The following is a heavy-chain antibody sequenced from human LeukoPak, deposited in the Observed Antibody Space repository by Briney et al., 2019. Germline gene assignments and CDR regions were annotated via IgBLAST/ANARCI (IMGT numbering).Heavy chain of an antibody. CDR3: ARAGYYDSSGLDY. CDR1: GGSFSGYY. Sequence: SETLSLTCAVYGGSFSGYYWSWIRQPPGKGLEWIGEINHSGSTNYNPSLKSRVTMSVDTSKNQFSLKLSSVTAADTAVYYCARAGYYDSSGLDYWGQGTLVTVSS. V-gene: IGHV4-34*01. CDR2: INHSGST. D-gene: IGHD3-22*01. J-gene: IGHJ4*02.